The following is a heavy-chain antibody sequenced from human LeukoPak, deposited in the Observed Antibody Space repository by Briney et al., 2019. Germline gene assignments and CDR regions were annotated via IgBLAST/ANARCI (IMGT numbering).Heavy chain of an antibody. CDR3: ARDPLYYYMDV. J-gene: IGHJ6*03. V-gene: IGHV3-74*01. Sequence: GGSLRLSCAASGFTFSSCWMHWVRQAPGKGLVWVSRINTDGSSTSYADSVKGRFTISRDNAKNTLYLQMNSLRAEDTAVYYCARDPLYYYMDVWGKGTTVTVSS. CDR2: INTDGSST. CDR1: GFTFSSCW.